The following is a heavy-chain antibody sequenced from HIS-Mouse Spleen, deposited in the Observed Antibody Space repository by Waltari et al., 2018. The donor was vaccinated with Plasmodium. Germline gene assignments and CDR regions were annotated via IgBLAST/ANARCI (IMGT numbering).Heavy chain of an antibody. J-gene: IGHJ6*02. CDR2: ISYDGSNK. CDR3: ARLYYDFWSGYYPYGMDV. V-gene: IGHV3-30*04. CDR1: GFTFSSYA. Sequence: GFTFSSYAMHWVRQAPGKGLEWVAVISYDGSNKYYADSVKGRFTISRDNSKNTLYLQMNSLRAEDTAVYYCARLYYDFWSGYYPYGMDVWGQGTTVTVSS. D-gene: IGHD3-3*01.